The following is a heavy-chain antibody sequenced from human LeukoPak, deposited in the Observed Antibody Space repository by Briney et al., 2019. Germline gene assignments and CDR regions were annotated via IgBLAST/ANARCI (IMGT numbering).Heavy chain of an antibody. Sequence: PGGSLRISCAASGFTFNSYAMHWVRQAQGKGLEWVAVISYDGSNKYYADSVKGRFTISRDNSKNTLYLQMNSLRAEDTAVYYCARERITYYYDSSGYYTAKEMDYWGQGTLVTVSS. CDR2: ISYDGSNK. D-gene: IGHD3-22*01. CDR3: ARERITYYYDSSGYYTAKEMDY. J-gene: IGHJ4*02. CDR1: GFTFNSYA. V-gene: IGHV3-30*04.